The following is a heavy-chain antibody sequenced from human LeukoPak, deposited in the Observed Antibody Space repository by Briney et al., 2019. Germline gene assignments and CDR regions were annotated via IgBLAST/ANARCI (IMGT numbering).Heavy chain of an antibody. CDR1: GFTFKNAW. CDR2: IKSKVDGGTT. J-gene: IGHJ4*02. V-gene: IGHV3-15*06. Sequence: GGSLRLSCAASGFTFKNAWPSWVRQAPGEGLEWVGRIKSKVDGGTTQFAAPVKGRFSITRDDSKDTLYLQMNSLKTEDTAIYYCTTEGDTSGYTPFDYWGQGTLVTVSS. CDR3: TTEGDTSGYTPFDY. D-gene: IGHD3-22*01.